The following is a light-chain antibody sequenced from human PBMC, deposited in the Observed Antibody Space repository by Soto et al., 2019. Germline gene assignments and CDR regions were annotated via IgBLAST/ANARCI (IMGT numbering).Light chain of an antibody. CDR3: HQYCSSPPYT. CDR1: QSVSSSY. Sequence: EIVLTQSPGTLSLSPGERATLSCRASQSVSSSYLAWYQQKPGQAPRLLIYGASSRATGVPDRFSGSGSGTDFTLPISRLEPEDFSVYYCHQYCSSPPYTFGQGTKLEIK. V-gene: IGKV3-20*01. J-gene: IGKJ2*01. CDR2: GAS.